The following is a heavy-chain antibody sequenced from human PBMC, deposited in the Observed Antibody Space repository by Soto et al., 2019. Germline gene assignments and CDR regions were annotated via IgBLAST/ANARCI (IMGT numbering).Heavy chain of an antibody. Sequence: QMQLQESGPGLVKPSGTLSLTCGVSSGSIGSGLWWNWVRPPPGKGLEWIGDIYHSGNTNYNASLESRVTISVDESKNQFSLKLTSVTAADTAVYFCARAARLSPFDCWGQGILVTVSS. CDR3: ARAARLSPFDC. J-gene: IGHJ4*02. V-gene: IGHV4-4*02. CDR2: IYHSGNT. D-gene: IGHD6-6*01. CDR1: SGSIGSGLW.